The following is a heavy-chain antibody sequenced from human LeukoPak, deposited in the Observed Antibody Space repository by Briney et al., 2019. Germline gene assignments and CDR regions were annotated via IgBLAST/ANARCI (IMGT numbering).Heavy chain of an antibody. D-gene: IGHD3-22*01. V-gene: IGHV3-30*18. CDR3: AKGNDIGGYYYPHFDY. J-gene: IGHJ4*02. Sequence: GGSLRLSCAASGFTYSRYGMHWVRQAPGKGLEWVAVISSDGNNKNYVDSVEGRFTFSRDNSKNTLYLQMNSLRAEDTAVYYCAKGNDIGGYYYPHFDYWGQGTLVTASS. CDR1: GFTYSRYG. CDR2: ISSDGNNK.